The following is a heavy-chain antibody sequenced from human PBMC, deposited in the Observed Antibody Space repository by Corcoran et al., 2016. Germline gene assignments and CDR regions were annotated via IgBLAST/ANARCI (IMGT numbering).Heavy chain of an antibody. D-gene: IGHD3-16*02. V-gene: IGHV4-59*01. Sequence: QVQLQESGPGLVKPSETLSLTCTVSGGSISSYYWSWIRQPPGKGLEWIGYIYYSGSTNYNPSLKSRVTISVDTSKNQFSLKLSSVTAADTAVYYCASRGLRLGELSWWGQGTLVTVSS. J-gene: IGHJ4*02. CDR3: ASRGLRLGELSW. CDR1: GGSISSYY. CDR2: IYYSGST.